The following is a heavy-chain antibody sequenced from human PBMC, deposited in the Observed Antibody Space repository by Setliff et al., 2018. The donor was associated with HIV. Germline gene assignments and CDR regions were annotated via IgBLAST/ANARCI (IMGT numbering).Heavy chain of an antibody. CDR2: IKQDGREK. V-gene: IGHV3-7*01. CDR1: GFTFSGYS. D-gene: IGHD6-6*01. Sequence: GGSLRLSCAASGFTFSGYSMHWVRQAPGKGLEWVANIKQDGREKYYADSVKGRFTISRDNAKNTLYLQMNSLRAEDTAVYYCTRGGSSFLGYWGQGTLVTVSS. CDR3: TRGGSSFLGY. J-gene: IGHJ4*02.